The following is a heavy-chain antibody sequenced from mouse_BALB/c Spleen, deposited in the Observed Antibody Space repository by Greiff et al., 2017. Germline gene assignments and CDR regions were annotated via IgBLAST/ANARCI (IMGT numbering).Heavy chain of an antibody. J-gene: IGHJ2*01. D-gene: IGHD1-2*01. V-gene: IGHV1-80*01. Sequence: VQLVESGAELVRPGSSVKISCKASGYAFSSYWMNWVKQRPGQGLEWIGQIYPGDGDTNYNGKFKGKATLTADKSSSTAYMQLSSLTSEDSAVYFCARYPLYYGSFDYWGQGTTLTVSS. CDR1: GYAFSSYW. CDR2: IYPGDGDT. CDR3: ARYPLYYGSFDY.